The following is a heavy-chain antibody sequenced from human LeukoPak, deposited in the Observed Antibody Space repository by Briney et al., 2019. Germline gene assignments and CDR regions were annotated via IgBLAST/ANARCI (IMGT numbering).Heavy chain of an antibody. V-gene: IGHV1-8*01. CDR2: MNPNSGNT. D-gene: IGHD5-18*01. CDR3: ARGGGYSYGPTVAYYYGMDV. J-gene: IGHJ6*02. Sequence: ASVKVSCKASGYTFTSYDINWVRQATGQGLEWMGWMNPNSGNTGYAQKSQGRVTMTRNTSISTAYMELSSLRSEDTAVYYCARGGGYSYGPTVAYYYGMDVWGQGTTVTVSS. CDR1: GYTFTSYD.